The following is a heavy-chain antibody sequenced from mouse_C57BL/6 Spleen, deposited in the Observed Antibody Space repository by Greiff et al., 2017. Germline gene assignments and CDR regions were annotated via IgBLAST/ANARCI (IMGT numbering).Heavy chain of an antibody. CDR2: INPSSGYT. CDR3: ASRDSSGYLYYFDY. CDR1: GYTFTSYT. J-gene: IGHJ2*01. V-gene: IGHV1-4*01. Sequence: VQLQQSGAELTRPGASVKMSCKASGYTFTSYTMHWVKQRPGQGLEWIGYINPSSGYTKYNQKFKDKATLTADKSSSTAYMQLSSLTSEDSAVYYGASRDSSGYLYYFDYWGQGTTLTVSS. D-gene: IGHD3-2*02.